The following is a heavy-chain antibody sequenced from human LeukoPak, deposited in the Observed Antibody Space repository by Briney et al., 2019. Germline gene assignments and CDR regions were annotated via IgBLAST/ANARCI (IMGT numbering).Heavy chain of an antibody. CDR1: GGSISSYF. CDR3: ARECSSSCLRGLDV. D-gene: IGHD2-2*01. V-gene: IGHV4-4*07. Sequence: SETLSLTCTVSGGSISSYFWTWIRQPAGKGLEWIGRIYTSGITNYNPSLKSRLTMSVDTSKNQFSLNLSSVTAADTAVYYCARECSSSCLRGLDVWGQGTTVTVSS. CDR2: IYTSGIT. J-gene: IGHJ6*02.